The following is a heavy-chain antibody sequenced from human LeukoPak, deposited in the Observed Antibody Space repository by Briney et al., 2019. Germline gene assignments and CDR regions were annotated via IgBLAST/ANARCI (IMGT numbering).Heavy chain of an antibody. V-gene: IGHV3-74*01. Sequence: GGSLRLSCAASGFTFSSHWMHWVRQDPEKGLVWVSRINGAGTITTYADSVKGRFTISRDNARNTLYLQMNSLRVDDAAVYYCRTYRWGDPFDNWGQGTLVTVSS. CDR1: GFTFSSHW. D-gene: IGHD3-16*01. J-gene: IGHJ4*02. CDR2: INGAGTIT. CDR3: RTYRWGDPFDN.